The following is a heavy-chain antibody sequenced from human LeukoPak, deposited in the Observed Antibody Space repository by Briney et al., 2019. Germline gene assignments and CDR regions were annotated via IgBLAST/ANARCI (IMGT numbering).Heavy chain of an antibody. CDR1: SYTFYY. V-gene: IGHV1-46*01. CDR3: ARDNSVRDEAWWFNP. J-gene: IGHJ5*02. Sequence: ASVKVSCKASSYTFYYMHWVRQAPGQGPEWMGVISPSGGSTTYAQKFQGRVTLTRDMSTSTDYLELSSLRSEDTAVYYCARDNSVRDEAWWFNPWGQGTLVTVSS. CDR2: ISPSGGST. D-gene: IGHD5-24*01.